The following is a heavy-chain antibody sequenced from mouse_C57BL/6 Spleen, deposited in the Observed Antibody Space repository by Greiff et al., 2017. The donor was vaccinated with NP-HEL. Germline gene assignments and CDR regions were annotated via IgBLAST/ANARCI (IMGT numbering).Heavy chain of an antibody. CDR2: INPSTGGT. D-gene: IGHD2-4*01. CDR1: GYSFTGYY. CDR3: ARALYYDYDWFAY. J-gene: IGHJ3*01. Sequence: VQLQQSGPELVKPGASVKISCKASGYSFTGYYMNWVKQSPEKSLEWIGEINPSTGGTTYNQKFKAKATLTVDKSSSTAYMQLKSLTSEDSAVYYCARALYYDYDWFAYWGQGTLVTVSA. V-gene: IGHV1-42*01.